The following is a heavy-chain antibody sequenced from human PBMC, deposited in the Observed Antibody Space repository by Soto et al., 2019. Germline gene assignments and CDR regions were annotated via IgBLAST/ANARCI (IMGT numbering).Heavy chain of an antibody. CDR3: ARPVAVAADYYYGMDV. V-gene: IGHV4-39*01. D-gene: IGHD6-19*01. Sequence: TLSLTCTVSGGSISSSSYYWGWIRQPPGKGLEWIGSIYYSGSTYYNPSLKSRVTISVDTSKNQFSLKLSSVTAADTAVYYCARPVAVAADYYYGMDVWGQGTTVTVSS. CDR2: IYYSGST. CDR1: GGSISSSSYY. J-gene: IGHJ6*02.